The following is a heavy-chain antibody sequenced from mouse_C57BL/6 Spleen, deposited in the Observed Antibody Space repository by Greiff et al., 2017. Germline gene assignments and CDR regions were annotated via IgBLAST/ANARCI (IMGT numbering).Heavy chain of an antibody. D-gene: IGHD1-1*01. CDR2: INPSTGGT. J-gene: IGHJ4*01. V-gene: IGHV1-42*01. Sequence: EVQLQQSGPELVKPGASVKISCKASGYSFTGYYMNWVKQSPEQSLEWIGEINPSTGGTTYNQKFKAKATLTVDKSSSTADMQLKSLTSEDSAVYYCARWDGSTPYAMDYWGQGTSVTVSA. CDR1: GYSFTGYY. CDR3: ARWDGSTPYAMDY.